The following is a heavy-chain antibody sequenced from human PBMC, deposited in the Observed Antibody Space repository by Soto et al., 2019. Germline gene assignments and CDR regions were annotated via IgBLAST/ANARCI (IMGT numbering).Heavy chain of an antibody. D-gene: IGHD4-17*01. J-gene: IGHJ4*02. CDR2: ISTTRSFI. V-gene: IGHV3-21*02. CDR3: ARGGSLYVDSGSNCFDY. Sequence: EVQLVESGGGLVKPGWSLRLSCAASGFTFSSYSMNWVRQARGTGLEWVSSISTTRSFIYSADSVKGRFNISRHNAKSSLYLQMNSLGAEDTAVYYCARGGSLYVDSGSNCFDYWGQGTLVTVSS. CDR1: GFTFSSYS.